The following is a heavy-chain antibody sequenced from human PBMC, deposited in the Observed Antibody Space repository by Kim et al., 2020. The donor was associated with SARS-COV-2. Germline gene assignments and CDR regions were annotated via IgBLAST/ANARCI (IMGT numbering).Heavy chain of an antibody. Sequence: THYADPVKGRFTISRDNSKNTLYLQMNSLRAEDTAVYYCARGRMYAFAFWGQGTMVTVSS. D-gene: IGHD2-8*01. J-gene: IGHJ3*01. CDR2: T. V-gene: IGHV3-53*01. CDR3: ARGRMYAFAF.